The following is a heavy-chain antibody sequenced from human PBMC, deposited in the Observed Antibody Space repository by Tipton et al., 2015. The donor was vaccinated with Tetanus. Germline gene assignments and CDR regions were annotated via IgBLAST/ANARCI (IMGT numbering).Heavy chain of an antibody. Sequence: TLSLTCAVSGGSIRSSNWWSWVRQTPGKGLEWIGEIYHSGTTNYNPSLKSRVTMSVDNSKNQFSLKLNSVTAADTAVYYCARANNDYPKKGPFDSWGQGTLVIVSS. J-gene: IGHJ4*02. CDR2: IYHSGTT. D-gene: IGHD5-12*01. CDR3: ARANNDYPKKGPFDS. CDR1: GGSIRSSNW. V-gene: IGHV4-4*02.